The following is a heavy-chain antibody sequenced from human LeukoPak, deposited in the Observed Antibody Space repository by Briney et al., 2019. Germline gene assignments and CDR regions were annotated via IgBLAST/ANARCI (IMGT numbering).Heavy chain of an antibody. D-gene: IGHD3-22*01. CDR2: ISSSSSYI. V-gene: IGHV3-21*01. CDR1: GFTFRDYT. CDR3: ARDPSDDSSGYYYASFDY. J-gene: IGHJ4*02. Sequence: GGSLRLSCAASGFTFRDYTMNWVRQAPGKGLEWVSSISSSSSYIYYADSVKGRFTISRDNAKNSLYLQMNSLRAEDTAVYYCARDPSDDSSGYYYASFDYWGQGTLVTVSS.